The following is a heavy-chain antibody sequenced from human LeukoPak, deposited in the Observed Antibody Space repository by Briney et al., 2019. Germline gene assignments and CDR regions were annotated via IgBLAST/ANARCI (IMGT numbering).Heavy chain of an antibody. J-gene: IGHJ6*02. CDR1: GFTFSSYS. Sequence: GGSLRLSCAASGFTFSSYSMNWVRQAPGKGLEWVSYMRSSENLISYADSVKGRFTISTDNAKNSLYLQMNSLRVEDTAVYYCARDSKLGAYYYYYYGMDVWGQGTTVTVSS. V-gene: IGHV3-48*01. D-gene: IGHD3-16*01. CDR2: MRSSENLI. CDR3: ARDSKLGAYYYYYYGMDV.